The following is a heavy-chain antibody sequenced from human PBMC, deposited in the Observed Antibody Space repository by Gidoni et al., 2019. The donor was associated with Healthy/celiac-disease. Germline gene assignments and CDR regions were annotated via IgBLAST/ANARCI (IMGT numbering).Heavy chain of an antibody. CDR2: IYYSGST. Sequence: SISSSSYYWGWIRQPPGKGLEWIGSIYYSGSTYYNPSLKSRVTISVDTSKNQFSLKLSSVTAADTAVYYCARSWGMDVWGQGTTVTVSS. J-gene: IGHJ6*02. V-gene: IGHV4-39*01. CDR3: ARSWGMDV. CDR1: SISSSSYY.